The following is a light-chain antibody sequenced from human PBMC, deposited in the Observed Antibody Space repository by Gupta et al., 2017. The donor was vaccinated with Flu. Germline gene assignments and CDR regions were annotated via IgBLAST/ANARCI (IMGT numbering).Light chain of an antibody. CDR2: RSD. CDR3: ATWDDNQSGWV. CDR1: IFNIGTNY. Sequence: SIFNIGTNYVYGDKHLPGTAPKLLIHRSDKRPSGVPDRFSGSKSGYSASLAVRGLRSDDEAVYYCATWDDNQSGWVCGGGTRLTVL. J-gene: IGLJ3*02. V-gene: IGLV1-47*01.